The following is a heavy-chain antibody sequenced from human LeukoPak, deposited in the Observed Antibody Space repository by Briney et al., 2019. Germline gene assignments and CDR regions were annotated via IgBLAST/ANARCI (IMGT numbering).Heavy chain of an antibody. D-gene: IGHD3-3*01. J-gene: IGHJ6*02. CDR2: ISAYNGNT. CDR3: ARGGYYDFWSGTSDYYYYGMDV. Sequence: GASVKVFCRASGYTFTSYGISWVRQAPGQGLEWMGWISAYNGNTNYAQKLQGRVTMTTDTSTSTAYMELRSLRSDDAAVYYCARGGYYDFWSGTSDYYYYGMDVWGQGTTVTVSS. V-gene: IGHV1-18*01. CDR1: GYTFTSYG.